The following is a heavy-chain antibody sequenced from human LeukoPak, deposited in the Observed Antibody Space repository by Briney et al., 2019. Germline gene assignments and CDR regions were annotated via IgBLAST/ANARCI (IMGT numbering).Heavy chain of an antibody. J-gene: IGHJ6*03. CDR2: ISSSSSTI. Sequence: GGSLRLSCAASGFTFSSYSMNWVRQAPGKGLEWVSYISSSSSTIYYADSVKGRFTISRDNAKNSLYLQMYSLRAEDTAVYYCAREPYYYDSSGYPRGYYYMDVWGKGTTVTVFS. D-gene: IGHD3-22*01. CDR1: GFTFSSYS. V-gene: IGHV3-48*04. CDR3: AREPYYYDSSGYPRGYYYMDV.